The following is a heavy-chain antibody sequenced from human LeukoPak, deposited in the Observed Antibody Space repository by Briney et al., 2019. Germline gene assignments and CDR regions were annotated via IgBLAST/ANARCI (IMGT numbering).Heavy chain of an antibody. CDR2: IYGNDDK. D-gene: IGHD6-25*01. Sequence: GPTLVKPTQTLTLTCTFSGFSLTTGGVAVGWIRQPPGEALECLALIYGNDDKRYSPSLKSRLTISKDTSKNQVVLTMTNMDPVDTATYYCAHRVSSGFDYWGQGTLVTVSS. CDR1: GFSLTTGGVA. V-gene: IGHV2-5*01. J-gene: IGHJ4*02. CDR3: AHRVSSGFDY.